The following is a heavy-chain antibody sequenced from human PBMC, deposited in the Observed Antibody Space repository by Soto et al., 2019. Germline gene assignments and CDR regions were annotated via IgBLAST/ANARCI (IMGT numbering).Heavy chain of an antibody. J-gene: IGHJ3*02. CDR3: AKDRSEGGWPNDDFDI. CDR1: GFTFTSYA. V-gene: IGHV3-23*01. Sequence: EVQLLESGGGLVQPGGSLRLSCAASGFTFTSYAMTWVRQAPGKGLEWVSVISGSGGTTNYGDSVKGRFTISRDNYNNTLYLQMDSLIAEDTAIYYCAKDRSEGGWPNDDFDIWGQGTMVTVSS. CDR2: ISGSGGTT. D-gene: IGHD6-19*01.